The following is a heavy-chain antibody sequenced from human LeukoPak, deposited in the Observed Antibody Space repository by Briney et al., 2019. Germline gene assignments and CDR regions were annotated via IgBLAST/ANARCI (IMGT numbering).Heavy chain of an antibody. D-gene: IGHD4-17*01. J-gene: IGHJ4*02. Sequence: TSETLSLTCTVSGYSISSGYYWGWIRQPPGKGLEWIGSIYHSGSTNYNPSLKSRVTISVDTPKNQFSLKLSSVTAADTAVYYCATGRLRLYFDYWGQGTLVTVSS. CDR2: IYHSGST. V-gene: IGHV4-38-2*02. CDR3: ATGRLRLYFDY. CDR1: GYSISSGYY.